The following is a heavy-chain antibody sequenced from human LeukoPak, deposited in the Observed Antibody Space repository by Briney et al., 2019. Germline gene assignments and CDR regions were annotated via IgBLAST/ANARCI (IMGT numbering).Heavy chain of an antibody. CDR3: AKSGTKRVVAVAARNGMDV. CDR1: GFTFSSYA. CDR2: ISGSGGST. Sequence: GGSLRLSCAASGFTFSSYAMSWVRQAPGKGLEWVSAISGSGGSTYYADSVKGRFTISRDNSKNTLYLQMNSLRAEDTAVYYCAKSGTKRVVAVAARNGMDVWGQGTRSPSP. J-gene: IGHJ6*02. V-gene: IGHV3-23*01. D-gene: IGHD2-15*01.